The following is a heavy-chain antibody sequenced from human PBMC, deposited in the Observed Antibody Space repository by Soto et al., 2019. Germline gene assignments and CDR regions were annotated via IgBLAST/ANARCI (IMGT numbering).Heavy chain of an antibody. CDR2: IYYSGST. CDR1: GGSISSSSYY. J-gene: IGHJ6*02. CDR3: SRHLALQVDYYYYGMDV. Sequence: SETLSLTCTVSGGSISSSSYYWGWIRQPPGKGLEWIGSIYYSGSTYYNPSLKGRVTISVDTSKNQFSLKLSSVTAADTAVYYCSRHLALQVDYYYYGMDVWGQGTTVTVSS. D-gene: IGHD1-26*01. V-gene: IGHV4-39*01.